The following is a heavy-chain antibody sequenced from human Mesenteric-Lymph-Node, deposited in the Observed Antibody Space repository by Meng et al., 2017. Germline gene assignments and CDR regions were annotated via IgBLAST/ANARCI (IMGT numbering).Heavy chain of an antibody. J-gene: IGHJ4*02. Sequence: SETLSLTCIVSGGSITTYYWSWIRQPAGKGLEWIGRIYTNGNTNYNPSLKSRVTMSVDTSKRQFSLKLNSVTAAGTAVYYCATQSVSSPFDNWGQGTLVTVSS. V-gene: IGHV4-4*07. CDR1: GGSITTYY. CDR3: ATQSVSSPFDN. D-gene: IGHD2-2*01. CDR2: IYTNGNT.